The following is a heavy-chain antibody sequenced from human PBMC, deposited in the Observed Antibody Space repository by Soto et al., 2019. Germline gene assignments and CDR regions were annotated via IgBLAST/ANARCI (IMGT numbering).Heavy chain of an antibody. D-gene: IGHD1-26*01. CDR2: IVPHSGTS. CDR1: GASFSSYA. J-gene: IGHJ4*02. V-gene: IGHV1-69*13. CDR3: ARDGSGSPYFSDY. Sequence: ASVKVSCKASGASFSSYAFSWLRQAPGQGLEWMGGIVPHSGTSNYAQKFQGRVTITANESTTTAYMELSTLRSEDTAVYYCARDGSGSPYFSDYWGQGTQVTVSS.